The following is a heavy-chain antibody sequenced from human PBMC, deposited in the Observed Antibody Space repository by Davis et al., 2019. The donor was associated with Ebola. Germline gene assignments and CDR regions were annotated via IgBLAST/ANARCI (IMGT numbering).Heavy chain of an antibody. CDR1: GGSISSHY. V-gene: IGHV4-59*11. CDR2: IYYSGST. Sequence: PSETLSLTCTVSGGSISSHYWSWIRQPPGKGLEWIGYIYYSGSTNYNPSLKSRVTISVDTSKNQFSLKLSSVTAADTAVYYCARDAGMDVWGKGTTVTVSS. CDR3: ARDAGMDV. J-gene: IGHJ6*04.